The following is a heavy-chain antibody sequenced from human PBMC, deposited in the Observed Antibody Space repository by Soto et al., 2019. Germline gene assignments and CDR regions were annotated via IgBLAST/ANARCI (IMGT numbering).Heavy chain of an antibody. CDR2: ISYDGSNK. CDR1: GFTFSSFG. Sequence: GGSLRLSCTASGFTFSSFGMSWVRQAPGKGLEWVAVISYDGSNKYYADSVKGRFTISRDNSKNTLYLQMNSLRAEDTAVYYCAKDLNDFWSGYYIPTYYYYYGMDVWGQGTTVTVSS. V-gene: IGHV3-30*18. D-gene: IGHD3-3*01. CDR3: AKDLNDFWSGYYIPTYYYYYGMDV. J-gene: IGHJ6*02.